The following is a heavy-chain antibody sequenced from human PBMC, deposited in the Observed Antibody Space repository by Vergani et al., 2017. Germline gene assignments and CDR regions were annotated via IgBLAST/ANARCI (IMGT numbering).Heavy chain of an antibody. CDR1: GGSFSGYY. CDR2: INHSGST. CDR3: ARGSRGCSYGYVVGVLYFDY. J-gene: IGHJ4*02. D-gene: IGHD5-18*01. V-gene: IGHV4-34*01. Sequence: QLQLQQWGAGLLKPSETLSLTCAVYGGSFSGYYWSWIRQPPGKGLEWIGEINHSGSTNYNPSLKSRVTISVDTSKNQFSLKLSSVTAADTAVYYCARGSRGCSYGYVVGVLYFDYWGQGTLVTVSS.